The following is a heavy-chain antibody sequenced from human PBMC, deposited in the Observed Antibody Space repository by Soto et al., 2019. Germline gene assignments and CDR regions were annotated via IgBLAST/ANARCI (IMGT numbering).Heavy chain of an antibody. D-gene: IGHD1-20*01. J-gene: IGHJ6*01. CDR2: INKNGGTE. CDR3: ANDLHWYGMAV. V-gene: IGHV3-23*05. CDR1: GFTFDDYF. Sequence: EVQLLESGGGLVQPGESLRLSCAASGFTFDDYFMNWVRQAPGKGLEWVTGINKNGGTEHYAGSVRGRFTISRENARNTLYLQMNSLRAEDTDLYYCANDLHWYGMAVWGQGTKVTVSS.